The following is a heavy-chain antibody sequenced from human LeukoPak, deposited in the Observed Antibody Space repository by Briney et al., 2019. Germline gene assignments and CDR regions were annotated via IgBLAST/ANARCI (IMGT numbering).Heavy chain of an antibody. J-gene: IGHJ4*02. CDR2: IYTSGST. D-gene: IGHD1-26*01. CDR3: ARAERDSGSRYYVDY. V-gene: IGHV4-4*07. Sequence: PSETLSLTCTVSGGSISSYYWSWLRQPAGKGLEWIGRIYTSGSTNYNPSLKSRVTMSVDTSKNQFSLKLSSVTAADTAVYYCARAERDSGSRYYVDYWGQGTLVTVSS. CDR1: GGSISSYY.